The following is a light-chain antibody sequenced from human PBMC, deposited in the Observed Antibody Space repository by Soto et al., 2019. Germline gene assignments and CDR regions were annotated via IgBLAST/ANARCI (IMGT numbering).Light chain of an antibody. CDR3: QHYGSSSIT. CDR2: AAS. CDR1: QSVNNIY. J-gene: IGKJ5*01. Sequence: EVVLTQSPGSLSLSPGERATLSCRASQSVNNIYLAWYQQKPGQAPRLLMYAASSRATGIPDRFSGSGSGTDFTLTISRVEPEDFVVYYCQHYGSSSITFGQGKRLEIK. V-gene: IGKV3-20*01.